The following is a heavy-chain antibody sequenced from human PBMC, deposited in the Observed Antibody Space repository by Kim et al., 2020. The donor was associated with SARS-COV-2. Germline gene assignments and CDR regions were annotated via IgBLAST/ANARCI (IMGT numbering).Heavy chain of an antibody. CDR1: GGSISSGGYY. Sequence: SETLSLTCTVSGGSISSGGYYWSWIRQHPGKGLEWIGYIYYSGSTYYNPSLKSRVTISVDTSKNQFSLKLSSVTAADTAVYYCARAPLEITMVRGVIGAFDIWGQGTMVTVSS. CDR3: ARAPLEITMVRGVIGAFDI. J-gene: IGHJ3*02. CDR2: IYYSGST. D-gene: IGHD3-10*01. V-gene: IGHV4-31*03.